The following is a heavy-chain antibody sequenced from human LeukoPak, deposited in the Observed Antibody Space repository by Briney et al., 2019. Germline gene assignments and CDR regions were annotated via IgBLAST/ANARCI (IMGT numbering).Heavy chain of an antibody. J-gene: IGHJ6*03. CDR1: GFTFSSYW. V-gene: IGHV3-7*01. CDR3: ARSDGVTGIKTYYYYYMDV. D-gene: IGHD1-1*01. CDR2: IRQDGSEK. Sequence: GGSLRLSCAASGFTFSSYWMSWVRQAPGKGLEWVANIRQDGSEKYYADSVKSRFTISRDNAKNSLYLQMNSLRAEGTAVFYCARSDGVTGIKTYYYYYMDVWGKGTTVTVSS.